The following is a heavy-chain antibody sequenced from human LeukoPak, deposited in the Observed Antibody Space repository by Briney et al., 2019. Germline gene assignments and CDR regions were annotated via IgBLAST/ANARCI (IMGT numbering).Heavy chain of an antibody. D-gene: IGHD5-24*01. J-gene: IGHJ6*02. Sequence: GGSLRLSCAASGFTFSSYEMNWVRHAPGKGLEWVSYISSSGSTIYYADSVKGRFTISRDNAKNSLYLQMNRLRAEDTAVYYCARDFAERWLQYPNYYYYGMDVWGQGTTVTVSS. V-gene: IGHV3-48*03. CDR3: ARDFAERWLQYPNYYYYGMDV. CDR1: GFTFSSYE. CDR2: ISSSGSTI.